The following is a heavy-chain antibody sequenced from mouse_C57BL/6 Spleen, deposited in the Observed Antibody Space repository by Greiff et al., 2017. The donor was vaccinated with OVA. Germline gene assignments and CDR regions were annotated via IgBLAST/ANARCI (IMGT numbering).Heavy chain of an antibody. CDR2: IDPETGGT. CDR3: TRPYYFDY. V-gene: IGHV1-15*01. CDR1: GYTFTDYE. J-gene: IGHJ2*01. Sequence: VKLQESGAELVRPGASVTLSCKASGYTFTDYEMHWVKQTPVHGLEWIGAIDPETGGTAYNQKFKGKAILTADKSSSTAYMELRSLTSEDSAVYYCTRPYYFDYWGQGTTLTVSS.